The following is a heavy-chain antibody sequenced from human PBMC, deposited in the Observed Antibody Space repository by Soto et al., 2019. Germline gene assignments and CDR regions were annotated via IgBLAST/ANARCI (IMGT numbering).Heavy chain of an antibody. J-gene: IGHJ6*02. V-gene: IGHV3-33*01. CDR1: GFSFSSYA. D-gene: IGHD6-13*01. CDR2: IWYDGSNK. Sequence: GGSLRLSCAASGFSFSSYAMHWVRQAPGKGLEWVAVIWYDGSNKYYADSVKGRFTISRDNSKNTLYLQMNSLRAEDTAVYYCAREHSSSWRYYYYGMDVWGQGTTVTVSS. CDR3: AREHSSSWRYYYYGMDV.